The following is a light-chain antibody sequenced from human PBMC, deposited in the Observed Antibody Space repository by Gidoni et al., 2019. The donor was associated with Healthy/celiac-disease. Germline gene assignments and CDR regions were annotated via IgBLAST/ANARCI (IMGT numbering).Light chain of an antibody. CDR2: DAS. V-gene: IGKV3-11*01. Sequence: EIVLTQSPATLSLSPGERATLSCRASQCVSSYLAWYQQKPGQAPRLLIYDASNRATGIPARFSGSGSGTDFTLTISSLEPEDFAVYYCQQRSNWPFLTFGGGTKVEIK. CDR3: QQRSNWPFLT. J-gene: IGKJ4*01. CDR1: QCVSSY.